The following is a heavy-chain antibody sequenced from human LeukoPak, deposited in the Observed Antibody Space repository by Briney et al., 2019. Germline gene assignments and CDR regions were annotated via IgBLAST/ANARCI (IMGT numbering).Heavy chain of an antibody. Sequence: GGSLRLSCAASGFTFDDYAMHWVRQAPGKGLEWVSRIHSGGSDTNYADSVKGRFTISRDNAKNTLYLQMNSLRAEDTAVYYCARGYSYAYDQWGRGTLVTVSS. J-gene: IGHJ4*02. CDR1: GFTFDDYA. CDR2: IHSGGSDT. D-gene: IGHD3-16*01. CDR3: ARGYSYAYDQ. V-gene: IGHV3-74*01.